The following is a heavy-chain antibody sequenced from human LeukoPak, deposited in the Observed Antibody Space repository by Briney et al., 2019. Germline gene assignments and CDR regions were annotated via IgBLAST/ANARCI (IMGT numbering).Heavy chain of an antibody. J-gene: IGHJ5*02. D-gene: IGHD2-21*02. CDR2: IIPIFGTA. V-gene: IGHV1-69*06. CDR3: ARGGSCNSASGGDCSHLLIA. CDR1: GGTFSSYA. Sequence: GASVKVSCKASGGTFSSYAISWVRQAPGQGLEWMGGIIPIFGTANYAQKFQGRVTITADKSTSTAYMELSSLRSEDTAVYYCARGGSCNSASGGDCSHLLIAWGQGTLVTVSS.